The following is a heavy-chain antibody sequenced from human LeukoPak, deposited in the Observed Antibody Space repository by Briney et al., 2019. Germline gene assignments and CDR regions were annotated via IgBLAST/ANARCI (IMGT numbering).Heavy chain of an antibody. CDR1: GFTFDDYA. D-gene: IGHD1-26*01. CDR2: ISWNSGSI. CDR3: ARDLVGATNY. J-gene: IGHJ4*02. V-gene: IGHV3-9*01. Sequence: GGSLRLSCAASGFTFDDYAMHWVRQAPGKGLEWVSGISWNSGSIGYADSVKGRFTISRDNAKNSLYLQMNSLRAEDTAVYYCARDLVGATNYWGQGTLVTVSS.